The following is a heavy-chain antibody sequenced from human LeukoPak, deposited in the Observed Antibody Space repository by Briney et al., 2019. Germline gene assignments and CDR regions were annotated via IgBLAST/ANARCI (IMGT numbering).Heavy chain of an antibody. V-gene: IGHV4-4*07. D-gene: IGHD1-1*01. Sequence: PSETLSLTCTVSGGSISHYYWSWIRQPAGKGLEWIGRIHSSGSTAYTPSLKSRVAMSVDTSKNQFSAKVNSVTAADTAVYYCARGLEVGADRALDYWGQGTLVTVSS. J-gene: IGHJ4*02. CDR3: ARGLEVGADRALDY. CDR2: IHSSGST. CDR1: GGSISHYY.